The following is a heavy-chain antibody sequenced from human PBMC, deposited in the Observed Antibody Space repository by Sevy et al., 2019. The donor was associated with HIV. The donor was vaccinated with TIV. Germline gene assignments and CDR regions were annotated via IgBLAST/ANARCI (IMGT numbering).Heavy chain of an antibody. V-gene: IGHV2-5*02. J-gene: IGHJ4*02. CDR2: IYWDDDK. D-gene: IGHD2-8*01. CDR1: GFSLATSGVG. Sequence: SGPTLVNPTQTLTLTCTLSGFSLATSGVGVGWIRQPPGKALEWHALIYWDDDKRYSPSLKSRLTITKDSSKNQVVLTMTNMDPVDTATYYCAHRRDDTVVMVYGDFDYWGQGALVTVSS. CDR3: AHRRDDTVVMVYGDFDY.